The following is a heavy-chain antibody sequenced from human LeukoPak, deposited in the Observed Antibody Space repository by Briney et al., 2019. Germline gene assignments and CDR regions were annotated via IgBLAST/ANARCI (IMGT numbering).Heavy chain of an antibody. D-gene: IGHD2-21*02. V-gene: IGHV3-23*01. J-gene: IGHJ3*02. CDR3: AKVRHIVVVTAIPLGAFDI. CDR2: ISGSGGST. CDR1: GFTFSSYA. Sequence: GGSLRLSCAASGFTFSSYAMSWVRQAPGKGLEWVSAISGSGGSTYYADSVKGRFTISRDNSKNTLYLQMNSLRAEDTAVYYCAKVRHIVVVTAIPLGAFDIWGQGTMVTVPS.